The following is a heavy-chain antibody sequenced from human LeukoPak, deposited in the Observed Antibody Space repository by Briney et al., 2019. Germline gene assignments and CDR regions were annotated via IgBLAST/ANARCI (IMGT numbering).Heavy chain of an antibody. CDR2: INHSGST. J-gene: IGHJ3*02. CDR1: GGSFSGYY. CDR3: ASGLWSGDAFDI. D-gene: IGHD1-26*01. V-gene: IGHV4-34*01. Sequence: PSETLSLTCAVYGGSFSGYYWSWIRQPPGKGLEWIGEINHSGSTNYNPSLKSRVTISVDTSKNQFSLKLSSVTAADTAVYYCASGLWSGDAFDIWGQGTMVTVSS.